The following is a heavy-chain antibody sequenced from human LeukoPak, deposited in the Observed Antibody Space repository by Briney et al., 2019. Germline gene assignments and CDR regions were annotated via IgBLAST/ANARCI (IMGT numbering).Heavy chain of an antibody. CDR3: ARSTYYYDSSGYFVGYFQH. CDR2: MYNSGTT. V-gene: IGHV4-30-4*07. Sequence: PSETLSLTCVVSGDSISSGGYSRNWIRQPPGKGLEWIGYMYNSGTTSYNPSLKSRVTMSVDTSKNQFSLKLNSVTAADTAVYYCARSTYYYDSSGYFVGYFQHWGQGTLVTVSS. D-gene: IGHD3-22*01. CDR1: GDSISSGGYS. J-gene: IGHJ1*01.